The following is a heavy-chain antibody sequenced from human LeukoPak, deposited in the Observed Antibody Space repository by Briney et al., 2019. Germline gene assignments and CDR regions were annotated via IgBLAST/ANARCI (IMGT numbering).Heavy chain of an antibody. D-gene: IGHD3-3*01. Sequence: ASVKVSCKASGYTFTSYDINWVRQATGQGLEWMGWMNPNSGNTGYAQKFQGRVTITRNTSISTAYMELSSLRSEDTAVYYCARTQNRGDFWSGYWPYYYMDVWGKGTTVTVSS. J-gene: IGHJ6*03. V-gene: IGHV1-8*03. CDR1: GYTFTSYD. CDR2: MNPNSGNT. CDR3: ARTQNRGDFWSGYWPYYYMDV.